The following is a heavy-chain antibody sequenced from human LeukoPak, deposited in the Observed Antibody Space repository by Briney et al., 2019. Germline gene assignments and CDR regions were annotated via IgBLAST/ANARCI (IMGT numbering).Heavy chain of an antibody. D-gene: IGHD6-13*01. Sequence: GGSLRLSCAASGFIFSSYSMNWGRQAPGKGLEWVSYIISDGSIKYYADSLKGRFTNSRDNAKNSLYLQMSSLRDEDTAVYYCARDHARSSPNWFDPWGQGTLVTVSS. CDR2: IISDGSIK. CDR1: GFIFSSYS. J-gene: IGHJ5*02. V-gene: IGHV3-48*02. CDR3: ARDHARSSPNWFDP.